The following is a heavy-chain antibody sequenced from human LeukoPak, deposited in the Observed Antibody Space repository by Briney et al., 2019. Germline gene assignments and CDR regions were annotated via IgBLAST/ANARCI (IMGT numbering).Heavy chain of an antibody. CDR1: GGSISSSSYY. CDR2: IYYSGST. CDR3: ARDHGDYGDYYYYMDV. D-gene: IGHD4-17*01. V-gene: IGHV4-39*07. Sequence: PSETLSLTCTVSGGSISSSSYYWGWIRQPPGTGLEWIGSIYYSGSTYYNPSLKSRVTISVDTSKNQFSLKLSSVTAADTAVYYCARDHGDYGDYYYYMDVWGKGTTVTVSS. J-gene: IGHJ6*03.